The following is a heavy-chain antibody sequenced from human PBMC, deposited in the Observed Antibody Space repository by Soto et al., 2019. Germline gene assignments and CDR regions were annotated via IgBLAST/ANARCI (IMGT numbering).Heavy chain of an antibody. CDR1: GGSFSGFY. Sequence: WETLWLTCVVYGGSFSGFYWSWIRQPRGKGLEWIGEINQSGTTNYSPSLKSRLTMSVDTSKNLISLNMPSVTAADTATYYCARGGFSSTGSEIIDLWGPGTLVTVSS. CDR2: INQSGTT. CDR3: ARGGFSSTGSEIIDL. J-gene: IGHJ5*02. D-gene: IGHD2-2*01. V-gene: IGHV4-34*01.